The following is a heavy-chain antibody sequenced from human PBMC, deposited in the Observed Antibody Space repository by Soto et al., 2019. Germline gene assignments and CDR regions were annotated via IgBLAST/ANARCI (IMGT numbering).Heavy chain of an antibody. V-gene: IGHV3-33*01. D-gene: IGHD5-12*01. Sequence: GGSLRLSCAASGFTFSSYGMHWVRQAPGKGLEWVAVIWYDGSNKYYADSVKGRFTISRDNSKNTLYLQMNSLRAEDTAVYYCARDHTPILRLHSRPTYYYYGMDVWGQGTTVTVSS. CDR2: IWYDGSNK. J-gene: IGHJ6*02. CDR3: ARDHTPILRLHSRPTYYYYGMDV. CDR1: GFTFSSYG.